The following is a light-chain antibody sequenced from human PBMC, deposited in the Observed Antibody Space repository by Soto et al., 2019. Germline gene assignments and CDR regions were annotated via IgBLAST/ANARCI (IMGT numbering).Light chain of an antibody. CDR2: DAS. Sequence: EIVLTQSPGTLSLSPGERATLSCRASQSISWSLAWYQQKRGQAPRLLMSDASRKVTGIPVRFSGSGSGTDFTLTISRLEPEDFAVYYCQQYGDLPFTFGPGTKVDIK. CDR3: QQYGDLPFT. J-gene: IGKJ3*01. V-gene: IGKV3-20*01. CDR1: QSISWS.